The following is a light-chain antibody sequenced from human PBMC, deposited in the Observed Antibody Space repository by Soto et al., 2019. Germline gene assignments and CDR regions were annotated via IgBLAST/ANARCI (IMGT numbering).Light chain of an antibody. J-gene: IGKJ5*01. CDR1: GSVGYGDGNTY. V-gene: IGKV2-30*01. Sequence: DVVMAQSPLPLPVSLGHPAAISCRSNGSVGYGDGNTYLSWMQQRPGQSRRRLIYQVSKRDSGVTGRFSGSGSGTDFTLKISRVEAEDVGVYYCMQGTHWPPTFGPGTRLEIK. CDR3: MQGTHWPPT. CDR2: QVS.